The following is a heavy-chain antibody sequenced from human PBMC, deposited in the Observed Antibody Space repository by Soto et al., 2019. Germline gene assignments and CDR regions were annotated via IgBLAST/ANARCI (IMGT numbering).Heavy chain of an antibody. CDR2: IWYDGSNK. D-gene: IGHD2-2*02. CDR1: GFTFSSYG. J-gene: IGHJ3*02. Sequence: PGGSLRLSCAASGFTFSSYGMHWVRQAPGKGLEWVAVIWYDGSNKYYAGSVKGRFTISRDNSKNTLYLQMNSLRAEDTAVYYYARDSRYCSSTSCYTRWAFDIWGQGTMVTVSS. CDR3: ARDSRYCSSTSCYTRWAFDI. V-gene: IGHV3-33*01.